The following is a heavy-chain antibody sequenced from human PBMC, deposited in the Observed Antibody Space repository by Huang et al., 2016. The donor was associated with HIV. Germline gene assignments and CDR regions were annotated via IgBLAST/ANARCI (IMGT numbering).Heavy chain of an antibody. D-gene: IGHD6-19*01. CDR1: GFTFRDHP. CDR2: ISFDGRNK. CDR3: ARDTTTVAGLDF. V-gene: IGHV3-30*14. J-gene: IGHJ4*02. Sequence: GRSLRLSCAVSGFTFRDHPMHWVRQAPGKGLEWVAVISFDGRNKFYADFVMGRFTISRDNSKNILYLQLNSLTPADTSIYYCARDTTTVAGLDFWGQGALVTVSS.